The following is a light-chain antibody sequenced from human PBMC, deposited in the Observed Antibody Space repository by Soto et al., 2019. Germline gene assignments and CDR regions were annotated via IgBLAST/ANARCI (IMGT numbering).Light chain of an antibody. CDR2: DTS. V-gene: IGKV3-20*01. J-gene: IGKJ2*01. CDR3: QQSGTLVIL. CDR1: QSLTNSF. Sequence: LSLSPGERATLYCRASQSLTNSFMAWYQQKPGQAPRLLIYDTSSRASGIPDRFSGSESGTDFTLTISRLETEDFAVFYCQQSGTLVILFG.